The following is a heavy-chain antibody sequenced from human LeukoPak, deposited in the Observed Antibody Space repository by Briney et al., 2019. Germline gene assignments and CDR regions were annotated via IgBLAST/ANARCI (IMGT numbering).Heavy chain of an antibody. CDR2: IYSGGST. Sequence: PGGSLRLSCAASGFTVSSNYMSWDRQAPGKGLEWVSVIYSGGSTYYADSVKGRFTISRDNSKNTLYLQMNSLRAEDTAVYYCARAGGSQEGAFDYWGQGTLVTVSS. CDR1: GFTVSSNY. D-gene: IGHD4-23*01. J-gene: IGHJ4*02. V-gene: IGHV3-66*02. CDR3: ARAGGSQEGAFDY.